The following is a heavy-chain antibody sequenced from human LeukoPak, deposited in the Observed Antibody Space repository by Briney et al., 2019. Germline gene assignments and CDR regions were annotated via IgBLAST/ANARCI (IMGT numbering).Heavy chain of an antibody. Sequence: GGSLSLSCAAAGFTFGSYAMSWVRQARGKGMEWVSAISGSGGSTYYADSVKGRFTISRDNSKNTLYLQMNSLRAEDTAVYYCAKDRHRTVNYFDYWGQGTLVTVSS. J-gene: IGHJ4*02. CDR3: AKDRHRTVNYFDY. V-gene: IGHV3-23*01. D-gene: IGHD2-2*01. CDR1: GFTFGSYA. CDR2: ISGSGGST.